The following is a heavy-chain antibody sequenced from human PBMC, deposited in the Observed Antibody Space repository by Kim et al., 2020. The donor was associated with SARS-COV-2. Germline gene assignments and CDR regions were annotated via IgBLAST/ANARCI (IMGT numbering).Heavy chain of an antibody. CDR3: ARVGVGATTEYYFDY. D-gene: IGHD1-26*01. CDR2: ISYDGSNK. Sequence: GGSLRLSCAASGFTFSSYAMHWVRQAPGKGLEWVAVISYDGSNKYYVDSVKGRFTISRDNSKNTLYLQMNSLRAEDTAVYYCARVGVGATTEYYFDYWGQGTLVTVSS. J-gene: IGHJ4*02. V-gene: IGHV3-30*04. CDR1: GFTFSSYA.